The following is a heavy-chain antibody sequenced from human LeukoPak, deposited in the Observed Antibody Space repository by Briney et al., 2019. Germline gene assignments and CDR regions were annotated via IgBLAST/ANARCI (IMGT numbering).Heavy chain of an antibody. D-gene: IGHD4-17*01. CDR1: GFTFSSYA. CDR3: ARDKFSYGDPYYLDY. J-gene: IGHJ4*02. CDR2: ISSSSTYI. V-gene: IGHV3-21*01. Sequence: PGGSLRLSCAASGFTFSSYAMSWVRQAPGKGLEWVSSISSSSTYISYADSVKGRFTVSRDNAKNSLYLQMNSLRAEDTAVYYCARDKFSYGDPYYLDYWGQGTLVTVSS.